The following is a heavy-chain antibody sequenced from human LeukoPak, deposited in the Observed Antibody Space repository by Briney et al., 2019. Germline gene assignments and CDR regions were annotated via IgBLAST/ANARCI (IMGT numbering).Heavy chain of an antibody. J-gene: IGHJ3*02. V-gene: IGHV3-30*04. CDR3: ARDQLSYYDSSGYYYPGAFDI. D-gene: IGHD3-22*01. CDR1: GFTFSSYA. CDR2: ISYDGSNK. Sequence: GGSLRLSCAASGFTFSSYAMHWVRQAPGKGLEWVAVISYDGSNKYYADSVKGRFTISRDNSKNTLYLQMNSLRAEDTAVYYCARDQLSYYDSSGYYYPGAFDIWGQGTMVTVSS.